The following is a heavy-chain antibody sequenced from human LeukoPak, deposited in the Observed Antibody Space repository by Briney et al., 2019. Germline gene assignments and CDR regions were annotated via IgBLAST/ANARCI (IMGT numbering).Heavy chain of an antibody. CDR2: IYYSGST. D-gene: IGHD3-22*01. CDR1: GGSISSYY. V-gene: IGHV4-59*12. Sequence: PSETLSLTCTVSGGSISSYYWSWIRQPPGKGLEWIGYIYYSGSTNYNPSLKSRVTISVDTSKNQFSLKLSSVTAADTAVYYCARRGSMISYYYYMDVWGKGTTVTISS. CDR3: ARRGSMISYYYYMDV. J-gene: IGHJ6*03.